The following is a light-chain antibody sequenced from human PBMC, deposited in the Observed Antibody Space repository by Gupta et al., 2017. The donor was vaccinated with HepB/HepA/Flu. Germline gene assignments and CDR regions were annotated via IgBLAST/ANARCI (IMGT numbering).Light chain of an antibody. CDR1: QSISSW. CDR3: LQYTTYPWT. CDR2: KAS. V-gene: IGKV1-5*03. J-gene: IGKJ1*01. Sequence: DIQMTQSPSTLSVSVGDRVTISCRASQSISSWLAWYQQKPVKAPKFLIYKASSLESGVPSRFSGGGSETEFTLTISSLQPDDFASYYCLQYTTYPWTFGQGTKVEIK.